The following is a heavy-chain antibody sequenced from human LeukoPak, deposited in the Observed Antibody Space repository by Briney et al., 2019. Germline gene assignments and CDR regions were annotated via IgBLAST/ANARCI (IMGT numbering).Heavy chain of an antibody. V-gene: IGHV3-23*01. CDR1: GFTFSSYG. D-gene: IGHD6-19*01. CDR3: AKDVRRAVAGTDY. CDR2: ISGSGGST. Sequence: TGGSLRLSCAASGFTFSSYGMSWVRQAPGKGLEWVSAISGSGGSTYYADSVKGRFTISRDNSKNTLYLQMNSLRAEDTAVYYCAKDVRRAVAGTDYWGQGTLVTVPS. J-gene: IGHJ4*02.